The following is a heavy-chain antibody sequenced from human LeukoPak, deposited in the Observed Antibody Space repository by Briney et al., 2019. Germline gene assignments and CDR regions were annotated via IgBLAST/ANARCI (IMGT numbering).Heavy chain of an antibody. J-gene: IGHJ4*02. V-gene: IGHV3-30*18. CDR2: ISYDGSNK. CDR3: AKLSRYYDSSGSLSY. D-gene: IGHD3-22*01. CDR1: GFTFSSYG. Sequence: PGGSLRLSCAASGFTFSSYGMHWVRQAPGKGLEWVAVISYDGSNKYYADSVKGRFTISRDNSKNTLYLQMNSLRAEDTAVYYCAKLSRYYDSSGSLSYWGQGTLVTVSS.